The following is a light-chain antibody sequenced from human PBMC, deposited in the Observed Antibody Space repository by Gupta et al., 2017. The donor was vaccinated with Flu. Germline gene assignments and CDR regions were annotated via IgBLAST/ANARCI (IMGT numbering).Light chain of an antibody. Sequence: DIQLTQSPSFLSASVGDRVTITCRASQGISSYLAWYQQKPGKAPKLLIYAASTLQSGVPSRFSGSGSGTEFTLTISSLQPEDFATYYCQQCNSSPLTFGRGTKVESK. CDR1: QGISSY. J-gene: IGKJ4*01. CDR3: QQCNSSPLT. CDR2: AAS. V-gene: IGKV1-9*01.